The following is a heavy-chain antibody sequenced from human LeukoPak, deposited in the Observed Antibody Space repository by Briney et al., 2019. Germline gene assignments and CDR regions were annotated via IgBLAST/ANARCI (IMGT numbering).Heavy chain of an antibody. CDR1: GFTFSSYW. V-gene: IGHV3-7*01. Sequence: TGGSLRLSSGASGFTFSSYWMTWVRQAPGKGLEWVANIKQDGSEKYYVDSVKGRFTISRDNANKSLYLQMNSLRAEDTAVYYCARDGYNYVNGFDYWGQGTLVTVSS. J-gene: IGHJ4*02. CDR2: IKQDGSEK. CDR3: ARDGYNYVNGFDY. D-gene: IGHD5-18*01.